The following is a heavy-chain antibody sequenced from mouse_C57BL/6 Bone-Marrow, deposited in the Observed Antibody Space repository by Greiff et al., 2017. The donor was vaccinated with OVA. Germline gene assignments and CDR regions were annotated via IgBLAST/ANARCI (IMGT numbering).Heavy chain of an antibody. CDR1: GYTFTSYW. V-gene: IGHV1-53*01. CDR2: INPSNGGT. CDR3: ARGYGGDACCYAMDY. Sequence: VQLQQPGTELVKPGASVKLSCKASGYTFTSYWMHWVKQRPGQGLEWIGNINPSNGGTNYNEKFKSKATLTVDKSSSTAYMQLSSLTSEDSAVYYCARGYGGDACCYAMDYWGQGTSVAVSS. J-gene: IGHJ4*01. D-gene: IGHD1-1*02.